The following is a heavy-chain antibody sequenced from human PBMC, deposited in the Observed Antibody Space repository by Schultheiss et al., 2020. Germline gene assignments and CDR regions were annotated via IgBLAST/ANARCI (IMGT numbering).Heavy chain of an antibody. CDR1: GGSISSGGYY. J-gene: IGHJ4*02. CDR2: INHSGST. D-gene: IGHD6-19*01. Sequence: SETLSLTCTVSGGSISSGGYYWSWIRQPPGKGLEWIGEINHSGSTNYNPSLKSRVTISVDTSKNQFSLKLSSVTAADTAVYYCASLHGSESLGIAVAGTGREYYFDYWGQGTLVTVSS. CDR3: ASLHGSESLGIAVAGTGREYYFDY. V-gene: IGHV4-39*07.